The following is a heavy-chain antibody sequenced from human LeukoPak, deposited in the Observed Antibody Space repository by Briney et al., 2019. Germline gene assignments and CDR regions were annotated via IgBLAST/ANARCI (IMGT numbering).Heavy chain of an antibody. CDR2: IGTAGDT. J-gene: IGHJ2*01. Sequence: GGSLRLSCAASGFTFSSYDMHWVRQATGKGLEWVSAIGTAGDTYYPGSVKGRFTISRENAKNSLYLQMNSLRAGDTAVYYCARARKYSGYYSWYFDLWGRGTLVTVSS. CDR3: ARARKYSGYYSWYFDL. CDR1: GFTFSSYD. D-gene: IGHD5-12*01. V-gene: IGHV3-13*01.